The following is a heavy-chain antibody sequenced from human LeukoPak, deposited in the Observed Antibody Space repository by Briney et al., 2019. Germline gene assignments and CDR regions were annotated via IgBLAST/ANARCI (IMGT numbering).Heavy chain of an antibody. CDR3: ARARNYYDSSDYYYEGDAFDV. Sequence: SETLSLTCTVSGGSISSYHWSWIRQPPGKGLECIGFIYYSGSTNYNPSLKSRVTISVDTSKNQFSLKLSSVTAADTAVYYCARARNYYDSSDYYYEGDAFDVWGQGTMVTVSS. CDR1: GGSISSYH. V-gene: IGHV4-59*01. CDR2: IYYSGST. J-gene: IGHJ3*01. D-gene: IGHD3-22*01.